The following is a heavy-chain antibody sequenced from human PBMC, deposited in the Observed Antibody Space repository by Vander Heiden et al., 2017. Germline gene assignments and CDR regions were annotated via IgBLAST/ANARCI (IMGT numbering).Heavy chain of an antibody. CDR1: GFISSSYW. CDR2: IKPDGGEK. Sequence: EVQLVEPGGGLVQPGGSLRLSCAASGFISSSYWMVWVPQAPGKGLEWVANIKPDGGEKYYVDSVMGRFTISRDNAKNSLSLEMNSLRAEDTALYYCVRDAHRGGDFDYWGQGTLVTVSS. J-gene: IGHJ4*02. V-gene: IGHV3-7*03. D-gene: IGHD3-16*01. CDR3: VRDAHRGGDFDY.